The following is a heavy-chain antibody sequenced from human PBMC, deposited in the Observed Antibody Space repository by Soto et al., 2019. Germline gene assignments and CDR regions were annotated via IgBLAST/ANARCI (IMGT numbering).Heavy chain of an antibody. CDR1: GFTFSSYA. CDR2: ISGSGGST. J-gene: IGHJ6*02. V-gene: IGHV3-23*01. Sequence: GGSLRLSCAASGFTFSSYAMSWVRQAPGKGLEWVSAISGSGGSTYYADSVKGRFTISRDNSKNTLYLQMNSLRAEDTAAYYCAKAQKGFLGATNSGAHYYYYGMDVWGQGTTVTVSS. CDR3: AKAQKGFLGATNSGAHYYYYGMDV. D-gene: IGHD1-26*01.